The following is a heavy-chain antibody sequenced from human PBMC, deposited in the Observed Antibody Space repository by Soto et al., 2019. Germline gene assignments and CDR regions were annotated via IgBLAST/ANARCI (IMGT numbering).Heavy chain of an antibody. CDR2: IYYSGST. D-gene: IGHD5-18*01. Sequence: SETLSLTYIISGCSISTSSYNWGWIRQPPGKGLEWIGRIYYSGSTYYNPSLKSRVTISVDTSKNQFSLKPSSVTAAEPAFYFCCCIFSRGNGYGFLYYGKELRGQGTTVT. CDR3: CCIFSRGNGYGFLYYGKEL. V-gene: IGHV4-39*01. CDR1: GCSISTSSYN. J-gene: IGHJ6*02.